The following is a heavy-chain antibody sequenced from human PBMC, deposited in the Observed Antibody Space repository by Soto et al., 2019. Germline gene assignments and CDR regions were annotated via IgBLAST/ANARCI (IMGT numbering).Heavy chain of an antibody. CDR2: IYYSGST. V-gene: IGHV4-39*01. CDR3: SMLAVAGHGRNWFPP. Sequence: IRQPPGKALAWIGSIYYSGSTYYNPSLKSRVTISVDTSKIQFSLKLSSVIAAGTAVYYGSMLAVAGHGRNWFPPWDQGTLGTVS. J-gene: IGHJ5*02. D-gene: IGHD6-19*01.